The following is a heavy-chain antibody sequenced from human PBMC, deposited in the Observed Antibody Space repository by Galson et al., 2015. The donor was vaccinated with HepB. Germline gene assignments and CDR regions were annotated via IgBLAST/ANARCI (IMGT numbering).Heavy chain of an antibody. CDR1: GFTFNSYG. Sequence: SLRLSCAASGFTFNSYGMHWVRQAPGKGLEWVAVISYDGSNKYYADSVKGRFTISRDNSKNTLYLQMNSLRPEDTAVYYCAKLPHSSYYYDIFDYWGQGTLVTVSS. CDR2: ISYDGSNK. CDR3: AKLPHSSYYYDIFDY. D-gene: IGHD3-22*01. V-gene: IGHV3-30*18. J-gene: IGHJ4*02.